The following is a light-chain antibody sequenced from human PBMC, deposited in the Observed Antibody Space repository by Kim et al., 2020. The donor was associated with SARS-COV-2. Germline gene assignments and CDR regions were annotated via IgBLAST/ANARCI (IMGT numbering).Light chain of an antibody. CDR1: QGISNL. CDR3: QQAHNFPVT. Sequence: DFQMTQSPSVSASVGDRVTITCRASQGISNLLAWYQQKPGKAPKLLIYSAATLQSGVPSRFSGSGFGTEFTLTIDSLQPEDLATYYCQQAHNFPVTFGGGTKVDIK. J-gene: IGKJ4*01. CDR2: SAA. V-gene: IGKV1-12*01.